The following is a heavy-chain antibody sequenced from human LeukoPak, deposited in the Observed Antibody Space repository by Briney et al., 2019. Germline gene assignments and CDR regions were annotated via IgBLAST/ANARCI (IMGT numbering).Heavy chain of an antibody. J-gene: IGHJ3*02. CDR2: ISYDGSNK. Sequence: GGSLRLSCAASGFTFSSYGMHWVRQAPGKGLEWVAVISYDGSNKYYADSVKGRFTISRDNSKNTLYLQMNSLRAEDTAVYYCARDRAAVYPADDAFDIWGQGTMVTVSS. CDR1: GFTFSSYG. CDR3: ARDRAAVYPADDAFDI. D-gene: IGHD1-14*01. V-gene: IGHV3-30*03.